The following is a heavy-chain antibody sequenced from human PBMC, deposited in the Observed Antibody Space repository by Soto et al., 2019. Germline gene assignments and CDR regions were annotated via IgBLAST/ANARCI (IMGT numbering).Heavy chain of an antibody. CDR1: GCSFTSYW. D-gene: IGHD3-10*01. CDR2: IDPSDSYT. V-gene: IGHV5-10-1*01. CDR3: ARRNSGSSDAFDI. J-gene: IGHJ3*02. Sequence: GESLKISGKGSGCSFTSYWIGWVRQMPGKGLEWMGRIDPSDSYTNYSPSFQGHVTISTDKSISTAYLQWSGLKASDTAMYYCARRNSGSSDAFDIWGQGTMVTVS.